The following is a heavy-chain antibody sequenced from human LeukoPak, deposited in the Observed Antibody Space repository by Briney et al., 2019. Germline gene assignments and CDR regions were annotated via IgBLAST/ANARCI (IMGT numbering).Heavy chain of an antibody. Sequence: AETLSLTCAVYGGSFRGYSWTWIRQPPGKGLEWVGDINRSGSSNYNTSPKSRRTIPVNGSNTHFPPKLSSGTAADTAVDYCATADTETWFDTWGQGTLVTVSS. V-gene: IGHV4-34*01. CDR3: ATADTETWFDT. CDR1: GGSFRGYS. J-gene: IGHJ5*02. D-gene: IGHD2-8*02. CDR2: INRSGSS.